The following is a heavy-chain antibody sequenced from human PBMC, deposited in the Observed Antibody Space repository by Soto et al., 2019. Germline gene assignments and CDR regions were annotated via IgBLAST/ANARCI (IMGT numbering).Heavy chain of an antibody. V-gene: IGHV1-18*01. CDR3: ARDVVVVPTGTYDGGAFDF. CDR2: ITAYNGNT. D-gene: IGHD2-2*01. CDR1: GYTFTSYG. Sequence: QVQLVQSGAEGKKPGASVTVSCKASGYTFTSYGISWVRQAPGQGLEWMGWITAYNGNTKYAQKFKGRVTMTTDTSTSTAYMELRSLRSDDTAVYYCARDVVVVPTGTYDGGAFDFWGQGTMVTVSS. J-gene: IGHJ3*01.